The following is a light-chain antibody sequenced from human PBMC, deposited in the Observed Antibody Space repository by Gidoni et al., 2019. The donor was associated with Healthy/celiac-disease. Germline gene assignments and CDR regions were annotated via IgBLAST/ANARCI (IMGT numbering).Light chain of an antibody. Sequence: EMVLTQSPGTLSLSQGERATLSCRASQSVSSSYVAWYQQKPGQAPRLLIYGASSRATGIPDRFSGSGSGTDFTLTISRLEPEDFAVYYCQQYGSPYTFGQGTKLEIK. J-gene: IGKJ2*01. CDR1: QSVSSSY. CDR2: GAS. CDR3: QQYGSPYT. V-gene: IGKV3-20*01.